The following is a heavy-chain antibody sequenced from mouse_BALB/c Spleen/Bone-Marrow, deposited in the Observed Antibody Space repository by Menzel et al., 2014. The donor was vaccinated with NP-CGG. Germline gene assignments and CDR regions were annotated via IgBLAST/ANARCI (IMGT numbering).Heavy chain of an antibody. CDR3: ARGGEIITTAFEY. CDR1: GFSLTSYG. J-gene: IGHJ2*01. V-gene: IGHV2-9*02. D-gene: IGHD1-2*01. Sequence: VQLVESGPGLVAPSQSLSITCTVSGFSLTSYGVHWVRQPPGKGLEWLGVIWAGGSTNYNSALMSRLSINKDNSKSQVFLKMNSLQTDDTAMYYCARGGEIITTAFEYWGQGTTLTVSS. CDR2: IWAGGST.